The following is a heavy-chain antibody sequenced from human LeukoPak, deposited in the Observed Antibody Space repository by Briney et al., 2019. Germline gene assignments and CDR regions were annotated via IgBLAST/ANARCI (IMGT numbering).Heavy chain of an antibody. D-gene: IGHD3-22*01. CDR3: AKDYYDSSVYDYYYGLDV. CDR1: GFTFSSYG. Sequence: GGSLRLSCAASGFTFSSYGMHWVRQAPGKGLEWVAVISYDGSNKYYADSVKGRFTISRDNSKNTLYLQMNSLRAEDTAVYYCAKDYYDSSVYDYYYGLDVWGQGTTVTVSS. V-gene: IGHV3-30*18. J-gene: IGHJ6*02. CDR2: ISYDGSNK.